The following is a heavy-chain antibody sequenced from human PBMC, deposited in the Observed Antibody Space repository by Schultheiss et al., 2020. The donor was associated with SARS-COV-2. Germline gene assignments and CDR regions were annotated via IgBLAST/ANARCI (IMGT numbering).Heavy chain of an antibody. V-gene: IGHV4-34*01. CDR3: ARDCGSVACPYGMDL. D-gene: IGHD2-21*01. CDR2: INHSGST. Sequence: SETLSLTCTVSGGSIDNYYWSWIRQPPGKGLEWIGEINHSGSTNYNPSLKSRVTISVDTSKTQISLKLTSVTAADTAVYYCARDCGSVACPYGMDLWGQGTTVTVSS. CDR1: GGSIDNYY. J-gene: IGHJ6*02.